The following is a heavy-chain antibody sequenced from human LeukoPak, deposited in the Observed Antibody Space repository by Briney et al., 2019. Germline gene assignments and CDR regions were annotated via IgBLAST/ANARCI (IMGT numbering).Heavy chain of an antibody. Sequence: SETLSLTCTVSGGSISSGTYFWGWIRQPPGKGLEWIASISYRGITHYNPSLMSRVTISIDTSKNQFSLKLSSVTAADAAVYYCARDGLVVPRHFAYWGQGTLVTVSS. CDR1: GGSISSGTYF. V-gene: IGHV4-39*07. CDR2: ISYRGIT. J-gene: IGHJ4*02. D-gene: IGHD2-15*01. CDR3: ARDGLVVPRHFAY.